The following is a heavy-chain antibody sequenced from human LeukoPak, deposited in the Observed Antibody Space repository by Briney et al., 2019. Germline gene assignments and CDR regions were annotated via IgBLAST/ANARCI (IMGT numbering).Heavy chain of an antibody. Sequence: PGGSLRLSCAASGFTFSSYSMNWVRQAPGKGLEWVSSISSSSSYIYYADSVKGRFTISRDNAKNSLYLQMNSLRAEDTAVYYGASHYVSGEYYGMDVCGKGTTVTVSS. J-gene: IGHJ6*04. V-gene: IGHV3-21*01. CDR1: GFTFSSYS. CDR3: ASHYVSGEYYGMDV. CDR2: ISSSSSYI. D-gene: IGHD3-10*01.